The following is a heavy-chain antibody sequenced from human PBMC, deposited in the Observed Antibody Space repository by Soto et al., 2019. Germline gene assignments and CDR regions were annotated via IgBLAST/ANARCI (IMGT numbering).Heavy chain of an antibody. CDR1: AFAPTTYY. CDR2: TSQAGKTI. Sequence: GESLRPACAASAFAPTTYYTSWIRQGTGKGLEWIANTSQAGKTIYYADSAKGRFTISGDSTESSLSLQMTSLRSCDTARYYCARGLGSWFDPWGQGTLVTVSS. V-gene: IGHV3-11*01. J-gene: IGHJ5*02. D-gene: IGHD3-10*01. CDR3: ARGLGSWFDP.